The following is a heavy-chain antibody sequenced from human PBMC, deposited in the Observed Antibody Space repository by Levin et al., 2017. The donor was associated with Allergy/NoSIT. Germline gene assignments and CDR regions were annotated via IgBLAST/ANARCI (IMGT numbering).Heavy chain of an antibody. D-gene: IGHD4-17*01. Sequence: GGSLRLSCKAAGYTFTDYYMHWVRQAPGQGLEWMGWVNCNSGDTHYAQKFQGRVTMTRDTSITTAYIELSSLRSDDTALYYCARNDYGDYVRNFDYWGQGTLVTVSS. CDR1: GYTFTDYY. CDR2: VNCNSGDT. J-gene: IGHJ4*02. V-gene: IGHV1-2*02. CDR3: ARNDYGDYVRNFDY.